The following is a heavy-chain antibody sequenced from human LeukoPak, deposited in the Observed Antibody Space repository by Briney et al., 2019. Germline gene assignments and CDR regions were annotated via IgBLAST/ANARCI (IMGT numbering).Heavy chain of an antibody. CDR1: GFTFSSYS. CDR3: ARALPSPLYSGSYADAFDI. Sequence: GGSLTLSCAASGFTFSSYSMNWVRQAPGKGLEWVSSISSSSSYIYYAASVKGRFTISRDNAKNSLYLQMNRLRAADTAVYYCARALPSPLYSGSYADAFDIWGQGTMVTVSS. J-gene: IGHJ3*02. V-gene: IGHV3-21*01. D-gene: IGHD1-26*01. CDR2: ISSSSSYI.